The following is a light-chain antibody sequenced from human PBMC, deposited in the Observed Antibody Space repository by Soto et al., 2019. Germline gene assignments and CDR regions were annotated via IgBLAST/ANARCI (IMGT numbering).Light chain of an antibody. CDR3: CSYAGSYTLV. CDR2: DVS. CDR1: SSDVGGYNF. Sequence: QSALTQPRSVSGSPGQSVTICCTGTSSDVGGYNFVSWYQQHPGKAPKLMIYDVSKRPSGVPDRFSGSKSGHTASLTISGLQAEDEADYYCCSYAGSYTLVFGTGTKVTVL. V-gene: IGLV2-11*01. J-gene: IGLJ1*01.